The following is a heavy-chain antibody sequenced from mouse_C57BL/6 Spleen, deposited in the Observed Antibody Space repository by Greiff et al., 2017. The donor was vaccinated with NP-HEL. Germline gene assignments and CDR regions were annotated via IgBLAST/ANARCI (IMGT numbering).Heavy chain of an antibody. CDR1: GYSITSGYY. CDR2: ISYDGSN. J-gene: IGHJ2*01. CDR3: ARGGASWDEGLDY. V-gene: IGHV3-6*01. D-gene: IGHD4-1*01. Sequence: EVKVEESGPGLVKPSQSLSLTCSVTGYSITSGYYWNWIRQFPGNKLEWMGYISYDGSNNYNQSLKNRISITRDTSKNQFFLTLNSLTTEDTATCYCARGGASWDEGLDYWGQGTTLTVSS.